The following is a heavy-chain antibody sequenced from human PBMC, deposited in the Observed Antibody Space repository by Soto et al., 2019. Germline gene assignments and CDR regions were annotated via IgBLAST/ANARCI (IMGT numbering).Heavy chain of an antibody. CDR3: ARRGSGHTFDY. D-gene: IGHD3-10*01. J-gene: IGHJ4*02. CDR1: GASITRGGFN. V-gene: IGHV4-39*02. Sequence: QLQLQESGPGLVKPSETLSLTCAVTGASITRGGFNWGWLRQSPGQGLEWIGSLYSGSTYYNPSLKSRVTISADTSKNDFSLRLTSVTAADTAVYYCARRGSGHTFDYWGQGTLVTVSS. CDR2: LYSGST.